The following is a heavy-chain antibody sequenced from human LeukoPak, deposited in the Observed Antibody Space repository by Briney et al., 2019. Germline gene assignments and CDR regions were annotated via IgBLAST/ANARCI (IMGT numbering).Heavy chain of an antibody. D-gene: IGHD6-13*01. CDR3: TRRGTASAPDDY. J-gene: IGHJ4*02. CDR2: IRSRVNSYAT. Sequence: GGSLRLSCAASGFTFSDSAMHWVRQASWKGLEWVGRIRSRVNSYATTYAASVKGRFTISRDDSKNTAYLEMNSLKTKDTAVYFCTRRGTASAPDDYWGQGALVTVSS. V-gene: IGHV3-73*01. CDR1: GFTFSDSA.